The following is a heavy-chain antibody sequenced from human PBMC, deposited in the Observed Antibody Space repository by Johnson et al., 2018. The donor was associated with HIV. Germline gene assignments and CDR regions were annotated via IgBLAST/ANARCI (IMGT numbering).Heavy chain of an antibody. V-gene: IGHV3-13*01. CDR3: ARAGKWSGDAFDI. CDR2: IDTAGDT. D-gene: IGHD3-10*01. Sequence: VQLVESGGGLVQPGGSLRLSCAASGFTFSSYWMHWVRQAPGKGLVWVSVIDTAGDTYYAGSVKGRFTISRENAKKSLYLQMNSLRAGDTAVYYCARAGKWSGDAFDIWGQGTTVTVSS. CDR1: GFTFSSYW. J-gene: IGHJ3*02.